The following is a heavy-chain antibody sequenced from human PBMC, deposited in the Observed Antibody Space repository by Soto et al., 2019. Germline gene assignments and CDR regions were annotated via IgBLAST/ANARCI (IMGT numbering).Heavy chain of an antibody. CDR1: GFAFSNYW. J-gene: IGHJ4*02. V-gene: IGHV3-74*01. CDR3: ARNWNGVDY. D-gene: IGHD1-1*01. CDR2: IKTDGTIT. Sequence: EVQLVESGGGLVQPGESLRLSCEASGFAFSNYWMHWVRQAPGKRPVWSSRIKTDGTITNYADYVKGRFSVSRDNAKNTLFLQMNSLTAEDTAVYYCARNWNGVDYWGQGTLVTVSS.